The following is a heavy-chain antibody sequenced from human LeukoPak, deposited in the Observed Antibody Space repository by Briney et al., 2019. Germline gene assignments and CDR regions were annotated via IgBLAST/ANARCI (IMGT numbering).Heavy chain of an antibody. CDR1: GFTFSNYD. CDR2: ISGTGDST. D-gene: IGHD3-10*01. J-gene: IGHJ4*02. V-gene: IGHV3-23*01. Sequence: GGTLRLSCAASGFTFSNYDMSWVRQAPGKGLEWVSAISGTGDSTYYADSVTGRFSISRDNSKNTLYVQMNSLRAEDTAVYYCAKRGLPDYWGQGTLVTVSS. CDR3: AKRGLPDY.